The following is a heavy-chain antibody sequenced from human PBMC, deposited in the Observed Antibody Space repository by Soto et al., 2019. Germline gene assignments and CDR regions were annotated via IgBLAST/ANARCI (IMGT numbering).Heavy chain of an antibody. Sequence: EAQMVESGGGLAQSGGSLRLSCAASGFTFSRNWMSWVRQAPGKGLEWVANVNQDESDKKYVDSVEGRFTISRDNAKNSLYLQMNSLRAEDTAVYYCARTDTTNHGFMDVWGKGTTVTVSS. CDR3: ARTDTTNHGFMDV. J-gene: IGHJ6*03. CDR2: VNQDESDK. V-gene: IGHV3-7*01. D-gene: IGHD1-1*01. CDR1: GFTFSRNW.